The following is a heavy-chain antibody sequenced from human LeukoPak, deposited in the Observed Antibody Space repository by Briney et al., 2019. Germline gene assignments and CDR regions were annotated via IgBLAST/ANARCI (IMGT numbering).Heavy chain of an antibody. D-gene: IGHD3-22*01. CDR3: ARVTLHYYDSSGPPYYFDY. CDR2: IIPIFGTA. V-gene: IGHV1-69*13. CDR1: GGTFSSYA. J-gene: IGHJ4*02. Sequence: SVKVSCKASGGTFSSYAISWVRQAPGQGLEWMGGIIPIFGTANYAQKFQGRVTITADESTSTAYMELSSLRSEDTAVYYCARVTLHYYDSSGPPYYFDYWGQGTLVTVSS.